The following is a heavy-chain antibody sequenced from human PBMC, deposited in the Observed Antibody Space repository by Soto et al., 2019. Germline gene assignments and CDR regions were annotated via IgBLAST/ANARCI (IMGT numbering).Heavy chain of an antibody. CDR2: INSNGTIT. J-gene: IGHJ4*02. Sequence: GGSLRLSCAASGFTFSGYWMHWVRQAPGKGLVWVSRINSNGTITNYADSVKGRFTISRDNAKNTVYLQTNSLRADDTAIYYCTVGDYSKGIDYWGQGTLVTVSS. D-gene: IGHD4-17*01. CDR1: GFTFSGYW. V-gene: IGHV3-74*01. CDR3: TVGDYSKGIDY.